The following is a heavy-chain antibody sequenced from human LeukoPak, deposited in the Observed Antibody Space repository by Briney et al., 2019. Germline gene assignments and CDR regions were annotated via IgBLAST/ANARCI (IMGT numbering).Heavy chain of an antibody. CDR1: GFTFRSYA. V-gene: IGHV3-23*01. D-gene: IGHD3-16*01. CDR2: INGGGDIT. Sequence: GGSLRLSCAVSGFTFRSYAMSWVRQAPGEGLEWVSAINGGGDITSYADSVKGRFTISRDNSKNTLYLQMNSLRGEDTAIYYCAKAGGDSISHFDYWGQGTLVTVSS. J-gene: IGHJ4*02. CDR3: AKAGGDSISHFDY.